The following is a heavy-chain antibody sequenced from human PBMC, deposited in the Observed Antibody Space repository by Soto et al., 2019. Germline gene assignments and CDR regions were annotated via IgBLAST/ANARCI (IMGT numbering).Heavy chain of an antibody. V-gene: IGHV5-51*03. CDR3: ARLYHYGSGTLDYFDD. Sequence: EVQLVQSGAEVKKPGESLKISCQGSGYSFTTYWIGWVRQMPGKGLEWMAVIYPGDSDARYNPSFQGQVTISADRSISTAYLQWSSLKASDTAMYYCARLYHYGSGTLDYFDDWGQGTLVTVSS. CDR2: IYPGDSDA. J-gene: IGHJ4*02. D-gene: IGHD3-10*01. CDR1: GYSFTTYW.